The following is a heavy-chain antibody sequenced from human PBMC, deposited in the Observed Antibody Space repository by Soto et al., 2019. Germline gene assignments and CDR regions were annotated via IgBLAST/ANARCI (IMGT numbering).Heavy chain of an antibody. Sequence: TDTLPITCKGSGCSVSISYWSWIRQPPGKGLEWIGYIYYSGSTNYNPSLKSRVTISVDTSKNQFSLKLSSVTAADTAVYYCARAVGGLFDYWGQGTLVNVSS. CDR2: IYYSGST. CDR3: ARAVGGLFDY. D-gene: IGHD2-15*01. CDR1: GCSVSISY. J-gene: IGHJ4*02. V-gene: IGHV4-59*02.